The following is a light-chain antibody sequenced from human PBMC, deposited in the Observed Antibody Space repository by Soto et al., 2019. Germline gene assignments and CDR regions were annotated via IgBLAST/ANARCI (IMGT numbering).Light chain of an antibody. J-gene: IGLJ2*01. V-gene: IGLV2-8*01. CDR3: SSYGGSDNLI. Sequence: QSALTQPPSASGSPGQSVTISCTGSSNDLGGYNYVSWYQHQPGKAPKLIIYEVRERPSGVPDRFSGSKSGNTASLTVSGLQAEDEADYYCSSYGGSDNLIFGGGTKITVL. CDR2: EVR. CDR1: SNDLGGYNY.